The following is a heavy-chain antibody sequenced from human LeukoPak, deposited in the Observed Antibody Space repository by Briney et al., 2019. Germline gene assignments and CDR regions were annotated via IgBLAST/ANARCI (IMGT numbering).Heavy chain of an antibody. Sequence: HAGGSLRLSCAASGFTFSSYAMSWVRQAPGKGLEWVSYISSSGSTIYYADSVKGRFTISRDNAKNSLYLQMNSLRAEDTAVYYCARVPRYFDWLYEDVWGKGTTVTVSS. J-gene: IGHJ6*04. CDR1: GFTFSSYA. V-gene: IGHV3-48*03. CDR3: ARVPRYFDWLYEDV. CDR2: ISSSGSTI. D-gene: IGHD3-9*01.